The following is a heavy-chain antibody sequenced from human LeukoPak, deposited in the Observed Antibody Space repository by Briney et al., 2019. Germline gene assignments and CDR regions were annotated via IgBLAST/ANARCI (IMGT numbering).Heavy chain of an antibody. V-gene: IGHV4-39*01. D-gene: IGHD6-19*01. CDR3: ARSDSSGWYLLRYFDL. CDR2: IYYSGST. CDR1: GGSISSCCHY. J-gene: IGHJ2*01. Sequence: SETLSLTCTVSGGSISSCCHYWGWIRQSPGKGLEWIGSIYYSGSTYYNPSLKSRVTISVDTSKNQFSLKLSSVTAADTAVYYCARSDSSGWYLLRYFDLWGRGTLVTVSS.